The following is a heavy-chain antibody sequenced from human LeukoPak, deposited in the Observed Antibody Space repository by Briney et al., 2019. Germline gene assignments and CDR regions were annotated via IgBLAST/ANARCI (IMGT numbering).Heavy chain of an antibody. Sequence: GESLKISCKGSGYSFTSYWIGWVRPMPGKGLEWMGIIYPGDTDTRYSPSFQGQVTISADKSISTAYLQWSSLKASDTAMYYCARHRPPYSSSWFVAFDIWGQGTMVTVSS. CDR2: IYPGDTDT. D-gene: IGHD6-13*01. CDR3: ARHRPPYSSSWFVAFDI. J-gene: IGHJ3*02. V-gene: IGHV5-51*01. CDR1: GYSFTSYW.